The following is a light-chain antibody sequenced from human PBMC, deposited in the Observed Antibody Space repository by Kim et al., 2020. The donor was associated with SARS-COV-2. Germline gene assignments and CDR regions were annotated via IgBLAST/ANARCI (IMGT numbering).Light chain of an antibody. J-gene: IGLJ3*02. CDR3: QTWGSGIQV. Sequence: ASGKLTWSLSSGNSSCAIAWHQQQPEKGPRYLMKLNSDGSHSEGDGIRDRFSSSSSGAERYLTISSLEYEDEADYYGQTWGSGIQVFGGGTQLTVL. CDR1: SGNSSCA. V-gene: IGLV4-69*01. CDR2: LNSDGSH.